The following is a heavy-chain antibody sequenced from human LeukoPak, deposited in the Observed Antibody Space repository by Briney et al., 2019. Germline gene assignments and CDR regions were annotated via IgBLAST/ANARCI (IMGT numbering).Heavy chain of an antibody. Sequence: SETLSLTCTVSGGSISSYYWSWIRQPAGKGLEWIGRIYTSGSTNYNPSLKSRVTISVDTSKNQFSLKLSSVTAADTAVYYCARAKVRRNIVVVPAAFDYWGQGTLVTVSS. CDR3: ARAKVRRNIVVVPAAFDY. J-gene: IGHJ4*02. CDR2: IYTSGST. D-gene: IGHD2-2*01. V-gene: IGHV4-4*07. CDR1: GGSISSYY.